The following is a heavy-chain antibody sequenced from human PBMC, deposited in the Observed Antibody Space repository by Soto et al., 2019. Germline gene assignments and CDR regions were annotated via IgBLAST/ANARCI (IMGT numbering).Heavy chain of an antibody. Sequence: GGSLRLSCAASGFTFSSYAMSWVRQAPGKGLEWVSAISGIGGRTYYADSVKGRFTISRDDSKNTLYLQMNSLRAEDTAVYYCARDDELAISIPYWGQGTLVTVSS. CDR3: ARDDELAISIPY. CDR1: GFTFSSYA. V-gene: IGHV3-23*01. J-gene: IGHJ4*02. CDR2: ISGIGGRT. D-gene: IGHD1-7*01.